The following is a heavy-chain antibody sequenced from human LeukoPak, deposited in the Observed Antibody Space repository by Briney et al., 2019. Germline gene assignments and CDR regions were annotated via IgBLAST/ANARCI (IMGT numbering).Heavy chain of an antibody. CDR2: ISGSGGST. J-gene: IGHJ4*02. CDR3: ARDGYGANSADY. V-gene: IGHV3-23*01. D-gene: IGHD4-23*01. CDR1: GFTFSSYA. Sequence: GGSLRLSCAASGFTFSSYAMSWVRQAPGKGLEWVSAISGSGGSTYYADSVKGRFTISRDNSKNTLYLQMNSLRAKDTAVYYCARDGYGANSADYWGQGTLVTVSS.